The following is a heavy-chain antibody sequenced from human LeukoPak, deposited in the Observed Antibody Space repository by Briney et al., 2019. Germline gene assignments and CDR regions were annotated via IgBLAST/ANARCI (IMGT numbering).Heavy chain of an antibody. CDR1: GFTFSDYN. Sequence: GGSLRLSCAASGFTFSDYNMNWVRQVPGKGLESVSYMSRSGDIIYYADSVKGRFTISRDNAKNSLYLQMNSLRAEDTAVYYCAKRRPRGYSYGYFDYWGQGTLVTVSS. V-gene: IGHV3-48*01. CDR3: AKRRPRGYSYGYFDY. D-gene: IGHD5-18*01. CDR2: MSRSGDII. J-gene: IGHJ4*02.